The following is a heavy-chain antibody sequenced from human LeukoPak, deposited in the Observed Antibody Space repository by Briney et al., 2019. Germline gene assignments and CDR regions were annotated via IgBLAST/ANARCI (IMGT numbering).Heavy chain of an antibody. CDR3: AREDWLNAFDI. Sequence: GGSLRLSCAASGVTFSRYWMSWVRQAPGKGLEWVSVIYSGGSTYYADSVKGRFTISRDNSKNTLYLQMNSLRAEDTAVYYCAREDWLNAFDIWGQGTMVTVSS. D-gene: IGHD3-9*01. CDR2: IYSGGST. J-gene: IGHJ3*02. V-gene: IGHV3-66*02. CDR1: GVTFSRYW.